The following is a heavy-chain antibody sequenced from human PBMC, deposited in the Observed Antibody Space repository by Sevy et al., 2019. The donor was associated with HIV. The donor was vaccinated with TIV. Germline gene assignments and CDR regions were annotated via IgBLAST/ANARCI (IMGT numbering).Heavy chain of an antibody. CDR1: GFTFSSYW. J-gene: IGHJ6*02. V-gene: IGHV3-7*01. CDR2: IKQDGSEK. Sequence: GGSLRLSCAASGFTFSSYWMSWVRQAPGKGLEWVANIKQDGSEKYYVDSVKGRFTISRDKAKNSLYLQMNSLRAEDTAVYYCARDGRYCSSTSCYHYYYGMDVWGQGTTVTVSS. D-gene: IGHD2-2*01. CDR3: ARDGRYCSSTSCYHYYYGMDV.